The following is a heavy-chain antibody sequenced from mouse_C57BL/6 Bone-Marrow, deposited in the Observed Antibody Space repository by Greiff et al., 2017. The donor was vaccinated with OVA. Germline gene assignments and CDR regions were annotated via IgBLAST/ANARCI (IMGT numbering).Heavy chain of an antibody. J-gene: IGHJ1*03. D-gene: IGHD1-1*01. CDR2: IHPSSGST. CDR1: GYTFTSYW. CDR3: ARSELITTDWYFDV. Sequence: QVQLQQPGAELVKPGASVKLSCKASGYTFTSYWMHWVKQRPGQGLEWIGMIHPSSGSTNYNEKFKSKATLTVDKSSSTAYMQLSSLTSEDSAVYYCARSELITTDWYFDVWGTGTTVTVSS. V-gene: IGHV1-64*01.